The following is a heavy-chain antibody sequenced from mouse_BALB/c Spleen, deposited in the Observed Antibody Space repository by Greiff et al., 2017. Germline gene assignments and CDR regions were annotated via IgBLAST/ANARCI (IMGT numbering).Heavy chain of an antibody. J-gene: IGHJ4*01. CDR3: ARSRNYYFDY. D-gene: IGHD2-1*01. CDR2: ISSGSSTI. V-gene: IGHV5-17*02. Sequence: DVKLVESGGGLVQPGGSRKLSCAASGFTFSSFGMHWVRQAPEKGLEWVAYISSGSSTIYYADTVKGRFTISRDNPKNTLFLQMTSLRSEDTAMYYCARSRNYYFDYWGQGTSVTVSS. CDR1: GFTFSSFG.